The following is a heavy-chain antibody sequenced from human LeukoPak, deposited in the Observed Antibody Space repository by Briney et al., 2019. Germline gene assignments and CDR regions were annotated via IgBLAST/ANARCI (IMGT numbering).Heavy chain of an antibody. V-gene: IGHV1-18*01. D-gene: IGHD6-13*01. CDR2: ISAYDGNT. Sequence: GASVKVSCKASGYTFYNYGSSWMRQAPGQGLEWMGWISAYDGNTKYPQNLQGRVTVTTDTSTSTAYMELRSLRSDDTAVYYCARDGVAAASFLDYWGQGTLVTVSS. CDR3: ARDGVAAASFLDY. CDR1: GYTFYNYG. J-gene: IGHJ4*02.